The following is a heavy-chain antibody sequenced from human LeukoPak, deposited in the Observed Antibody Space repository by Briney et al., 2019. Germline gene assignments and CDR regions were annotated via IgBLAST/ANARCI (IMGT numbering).Heavy chain of an antibody. CDR1: GGSFSGYY. J-gene: IGHJ4*02. V-gene: IGHV4-34*01. CDR2: ITQNTGTT. Sequence: SETLSLTCAVYGGSFSGYYWSWIRQSPGKGLEWIGEITQNTGTTNFNPALKSRVALSIDTSKNQISLNLSSLTAADSAVYYCARGDHCDSWSNYHTRAGYFFDYWGQGTLVSVSS. CDR3: ARGDHCDSWSNYHTRAGYFFDY. D-gene: IGHD3-3*01.